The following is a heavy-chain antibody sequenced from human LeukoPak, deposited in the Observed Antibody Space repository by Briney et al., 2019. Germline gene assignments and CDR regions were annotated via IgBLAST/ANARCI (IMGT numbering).Heavy chain of an antibody. J-gene: IGHJ4*02. V-gene: IGHV3-48*04. CDR3: ARGDSYYDSSGYRDY. CDR2: ISSSGSTI. Sequence: PGGSLRLSCAASGFTFSSYSMNWVRQAPGKGLEWVSYISSSGSTIYCADSVKGRFTISRDNAKNSLYLQMNSLRAEDTAVHYCARGDSYYDSSGYRDYWGQGTLVTVSS. CDR1: GFTFSSYS. D-gene: IGHD3-22*01.